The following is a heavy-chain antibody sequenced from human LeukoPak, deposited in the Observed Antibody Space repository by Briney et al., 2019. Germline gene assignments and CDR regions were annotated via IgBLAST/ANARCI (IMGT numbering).Heavy chain of an antibody. J-gene: IGHJ4*02. V-gene: IGHV4-59*01. Sequence: PSETLSLTCTVSGGSISSYYWSWIRQPPGKGLEWIGYIYYSGSTNYNPSLKSRVTISVDTSKNQFSLKLSSVTAADTAVYYCARSALYIYDSSGYYGFDYWGQGTLVTVSS. CDR3: ARSALYIYDSSGYYGFDY. D-gene: IGHD3-22*01. CDR2: IYYSGST. CDR1: GGSISSYY.